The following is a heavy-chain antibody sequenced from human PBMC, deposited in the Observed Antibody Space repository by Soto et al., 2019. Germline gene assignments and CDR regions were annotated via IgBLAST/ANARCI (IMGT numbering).Heavy chain of an antibody. Sequence: SETLSLTCTLSGGSLSSYYWSWIRQPPGKGLEWIGYIYHSGSTYYNPSLKSRVTISVDRSKNQFSLKLSSVTAADTAVYYCARVPDRWGQGTLVTVS. V-gene: IGHV4-59*12. CDR2: IYHSGST. J-gene: IGHJ5*02. CDR1: GGSLSSYY. CDR3: ARVPDR. D-gene: IGHD2-2*01.